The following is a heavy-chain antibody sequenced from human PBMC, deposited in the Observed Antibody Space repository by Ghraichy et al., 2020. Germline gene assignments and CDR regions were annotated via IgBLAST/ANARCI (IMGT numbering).Heavy chain of an antibody. V-gene: IGHV4-39*01. CDR1: GGSISSSSYY. J-gene: IGHJ5*02. Sequence: SETLSLTCTVSGGSISSSSYYWGWIRQPPGKGLEWIGSIYYSGSTYYNPSLKSRVTISVDTSKNQFSLKLSSVTAADTAVYYCATHVYSGWYGQWSTQLGWFDPWGQGILVTVSS. CDR2: IYYSGST. D-gene: IGHD6-19*01. CDR3: ATHVYSGWYGQWSTQLGWFDP.